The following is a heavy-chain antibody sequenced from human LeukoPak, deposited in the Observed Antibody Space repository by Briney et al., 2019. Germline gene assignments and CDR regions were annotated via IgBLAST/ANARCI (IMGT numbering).Heavy chain of an antibody. J-gene: IGHJ4*02. Sequence: SETLSLTCTVSGGSISSGGYYWSWIRQPPGKGLDWIGYIYYSGSTHYNPSLKSRVTMSVDTSKNQFSLKLSSVTAADTAVYYCARGDVGALDYWGPGTLVTVSS. CDR2: IYYSGST. CDR1: GGSISSGGYY. V-gene: IGHV4-61*08. CDR3: ARGDVGALDY. D-gene: IGHD1-26*01.